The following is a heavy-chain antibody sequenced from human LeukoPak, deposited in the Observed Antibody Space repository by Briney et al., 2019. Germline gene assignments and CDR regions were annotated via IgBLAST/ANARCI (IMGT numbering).Heavy chain of an antibody. D-gene: IGHD6-19*01. V-gene: IGHV3-23*01. CDR1: GFIFSSYA. CDR3: AKAVGTGWYKGGFDP. CDR2: ISDSGGST. Sequence: GGSLRLSCAASGFIFSSYAMSWVRQAPGKGLEWVSVISDSGGSTYCADSVQGRFTISRDNSKDTLYLQMNSLRTEDTAVYYCAKAVGTGWYKGGFDPWGQGTLVTVSS. J-gene: IGHJ5*02.